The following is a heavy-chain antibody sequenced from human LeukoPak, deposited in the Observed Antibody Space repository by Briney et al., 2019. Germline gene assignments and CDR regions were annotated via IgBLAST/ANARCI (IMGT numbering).Heavy chain of an antibody. V-gene: IGHV4-34*01. CDR1: GGSFSVYY. J-gene: IGHJ4*02. CDR2: INHSGST. Sequence: SGTLSLTCGVYGGSFSVYYWNWIRQPPGKGLEWIGEINHSGSTNYNPSLKSRVTISIDTSKNQFSLKLSSVTAADTAVYYCARGAKFYYDILTGYYFDYWGQGTLVTVSS. CDR3: ARGAKFYYDILTGYYFDY. D-gene: IGHD3-9*01.